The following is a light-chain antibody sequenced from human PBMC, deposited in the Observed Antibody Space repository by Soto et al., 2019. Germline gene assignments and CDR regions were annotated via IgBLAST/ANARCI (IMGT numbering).Light chain of an antibody. Sequence: QSALTQPASVSGSPGQSITISCTGTSSDVGGYNYVSWYQQHPGKAPKLMIYDVSNRPSGVSNRFSGSKSGNTASLTISGLQAEDEADYYCSPYTSSSPLMVFGGGTKLTVL. V-gene: IGLV2-14*01. CDR2: DVS. CDR1: SSDVGGYNY. J-gene: IGLJ2*01. CDR3: SPYTSSSPLMV.